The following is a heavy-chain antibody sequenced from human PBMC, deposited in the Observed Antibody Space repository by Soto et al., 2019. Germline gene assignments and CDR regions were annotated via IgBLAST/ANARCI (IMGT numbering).Heavy chain of an antibody. CDR1: GGTFSSYA. CDR3: ARDSANWNYNKWVHFDY. Sequence: GASVKVSCKASGGTFSSYAISWVRQAPGQGLEWMGGIIPIFGTANYAQKFQGRVTITADESTSTAYMELSSLRSEDTAVYYCARDSANWNYNKWVHFDYWGQGTLVTVSS. J-gene: IGHJ4*02. V-gene: IGHV1-69*13. CDR2: IIPIFGTA. D-gene: IGHD1-7*01.